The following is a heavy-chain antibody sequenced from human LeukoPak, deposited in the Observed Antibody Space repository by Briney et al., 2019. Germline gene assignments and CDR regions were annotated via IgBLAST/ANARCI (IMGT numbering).Heavy chain of an antibody. CDR3: ASGGLYHSYIDL. J-gene: IGHJ2*01. D-gene: IGHD2/OR15-2a*01. CDR2: IKPDGSEK. Sequence: GGSLRLSCAASGFPYSSYWMSWVRQAPGKGLEWVANIKPDGSEKNYVDSVKGRFTISRDNAKNSLYLQMNSLRAEDTAVYYCASGGLYHSYIDLWGRGTLVTVSS. V-gene: IGHV3-7*01. CDR1: GFPYSSYW.